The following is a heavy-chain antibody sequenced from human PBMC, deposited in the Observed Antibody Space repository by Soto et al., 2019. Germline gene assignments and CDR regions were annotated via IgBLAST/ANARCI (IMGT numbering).Heavy chain of an antibody. Sequence: HVHLVQSGAEVKKPVASVKVSCKASGYSFTRYFISGVREVPVQRHEWMGWIIAYNGNTNYAQKIQVRVTMNTDTSTSTDYMELRRLSYDDKAVYYGAKEGGYSGSYWGQRNLVTVSS. CDR3: AKEGGYSGSY. V-gene: IGHV1-18*01. D-gene: IGHD1-26*01. CDR1: GYSFTRYF. CDR2: IIAYNGNT. J-gene: IGHJ4*02.